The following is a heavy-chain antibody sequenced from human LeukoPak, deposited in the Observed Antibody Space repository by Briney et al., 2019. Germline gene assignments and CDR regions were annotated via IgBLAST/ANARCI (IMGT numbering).Heavy chain of an antibody. CDR3: AREIDYYDSSGYYYKDWYFDL. CDR1: GGSISSGGYY. D-gene: IGHD3-22*01. V-gene: IGHV4-31*03. J-gene: IGHJ2*01. Sequence: ASETLSLTCTVSGGSISSGGYYWSWIRQHPGKGLEWIGYIYYSGSTYYNPSLKSRVTISVDTSKNQFSLKLSSVTAADTAVYHCAREIDYYDSSGYYYKDWYFDLWGRGTLVTVSS. CDR2: IYYSGST.